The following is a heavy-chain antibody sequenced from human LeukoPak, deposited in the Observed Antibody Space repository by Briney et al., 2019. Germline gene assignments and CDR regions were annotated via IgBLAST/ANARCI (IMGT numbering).Heavy chain of an antibody. CDR3: ARAHVGYYDSSGYYLDY. CDR2: IIPIFGTA. CDR1: GGTFSSYA. V-gene: IGHV1-69*13. Sequence: SVKVSCKASGGTFSSYAISWVRQAPGQGLEWMGGIIPIFGTANYAQKFQGRVTITADESTSTAYMELSSLRSEDTAVYYRARAHVGYYDSSGYYLDYWGQGTLVTVSS. D-gene: IGHD3-22*01. J-gene: IGHJ4*02.